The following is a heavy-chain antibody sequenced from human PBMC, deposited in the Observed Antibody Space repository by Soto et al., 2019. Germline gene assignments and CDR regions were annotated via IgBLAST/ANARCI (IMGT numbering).Heavy chain of an antibody. CDR1: GFTFNNYA. V-gene: IGHV3-23*01. J-gene: IGHJ4*02. Sequence: EVQLLESGGGLVQPGGSLRLSCAASGFTFNNYAMSWVRQAPGKGLEWVSTFSGSGGNTYYADSVKGRFTISRDNSNNTLELQMNSLRAEDTAVYYCAKRSGAAAGYFDYWGQGTLITVAS. CDR2: FSGSGGNT. D-gene: IGHD6-13*01. CDR3: AKRSGAAAGYFDY.